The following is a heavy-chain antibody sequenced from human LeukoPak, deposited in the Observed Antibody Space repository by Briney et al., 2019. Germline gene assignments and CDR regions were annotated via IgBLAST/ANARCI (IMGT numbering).Heavy chain of an antibody. CDR1: GYTFTSYG. CDR3: ARNNYEFWSGYGGDNWFDP. Sequence: ASVKVSCKASGYTFTSYGISWVRQAPGQGLEWMGWISAYNGNTNYAQKLQGRVTMTTDTSTSTAYMELRSLRSDDTAVYYCARNNYEFWSGYGGDNWFDPWGQGTLVTVSS. J-gene: IGHJ5*02. D-gene: IGHD3-3*01. CDR2: ISAYNGNT. V-gene: IGHV1-18*01.